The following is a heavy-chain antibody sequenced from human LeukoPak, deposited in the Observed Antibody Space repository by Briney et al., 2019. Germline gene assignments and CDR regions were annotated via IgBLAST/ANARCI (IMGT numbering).Heavy chain of an antibody. CDR2: ISAYNGNT. D-gene: IGHD1-1*01. CDR3: ARDRTPGTTGTTDY. J-gene: IGHJ4*02. CDR1: GYTFTSYA. Sequence: ASVKVSCKASGYTFTSYAMNWVRQAPGQGLEWMGWISAYNGNTNYAQKLQGRVTMTTDTSTSTAYMELRSLRSDDTAVYYCARDRTPGTTGTTDYWGQGTLVTVSS. V-gene: IGHV1-18*01.